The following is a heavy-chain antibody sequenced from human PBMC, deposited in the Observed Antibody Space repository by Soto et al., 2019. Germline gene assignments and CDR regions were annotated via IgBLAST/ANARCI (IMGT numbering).Heavy chain of an antibody. J-gene: IGHJ4*02. Sequence: QVQLVESGGGVVQPGRSLRLSCAASGFTFSSYAMHWVRQAPGKGLEWVAVISYDGSNKYYADSVKGRFTMSRDNSKNTLYLQLNSLRAEDRAVYYCARDKRDLRFLEWSYYFDYWGQGTLVTVSS. CDR2: ISYDGSNK. D-gene: IGHD3-3*01. V-gene: IGHV3-30-3*01. CDR1: GFTFSSYA. CDR3: ARDKRDLRFLEWSYYFDY.